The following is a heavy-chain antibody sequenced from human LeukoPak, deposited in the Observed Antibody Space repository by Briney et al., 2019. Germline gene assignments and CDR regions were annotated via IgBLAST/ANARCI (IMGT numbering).Heavy chain of an antibody. J-gene: IGHJ4*02. D-gene: IGHD1-20*01. V-gene: IGHV1-2*02. CDR1: RYSFTVYY. CDR3: ARDRRITGSYRY. CDR2: IDPNSGGT. Sequence: ASVKVSCKPSRYSFTVYYMHWVRQGPRQGHEWMGWIDPNSGGTNYAQKFQGRVTFTSDTSISTAYLDLSSLRSDDTAVYYCARDRRITGSYRYWGQGTLVNVSS.